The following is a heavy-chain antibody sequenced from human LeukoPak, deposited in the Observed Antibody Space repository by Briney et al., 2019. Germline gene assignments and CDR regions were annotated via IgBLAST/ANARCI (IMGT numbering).Heavy chain of an antibody. D-gene: IGHD1-26*01. CDR1: GGPIRNYF. V-gene: IGHV4-59*01. Sequence: SETLSLTCTVSGGPIRNYFWSWIRQPPGRGLEWIGYMSYSGSTNYSPSLKSRVTISIDTFKNQFSLKLNSVTAADTAVYYCARRGPNSGSYSHFDLWGRGTLVTVSS. CDR3: ARRGPNSGSYSHFDL. CDR2: MSYSGST. J-gene: IGHJ2*01.